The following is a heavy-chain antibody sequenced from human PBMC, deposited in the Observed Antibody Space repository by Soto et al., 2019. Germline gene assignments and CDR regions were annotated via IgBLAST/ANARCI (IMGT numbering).Heavy chain of an antibody. D-gene: IGHD3-22*01. CDR1: AYTFSSYG. CDR2: VSPYDGKT. V-gene: IGHV1-18*04. J-gene: IGHJ6*02. Sequence: QAQLRQSGAEVKRPGASVKVSCRSSAYTFSSYGITWVRQAPGQGLEWLGWVSPYDGKTNYAPSFQGRVYMSTDTSANTAYMELRSLRVDDTANYYCARGGYYDSSGSRNYHYYGLKVWGQGTTVTVS. CDR3: ARGGYYDSSGSRNYHYYGLKV.